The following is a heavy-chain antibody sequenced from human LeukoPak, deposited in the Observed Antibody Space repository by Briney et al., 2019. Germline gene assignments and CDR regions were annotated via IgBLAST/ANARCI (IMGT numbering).Heavy chain of an antibody. Sequence: SSETLSLTCTVSGGSISSYYWSWIRQPPGKGLEWIGYIYYSGSTNYNPSLKSRVTISVDTSKNQFSLKLSSVTAADTAVYYCASGSRDGMDVWGQGTTVTVSS. J-gene: IGHJ6*02. CDR3: ASGSRDGMDV. V-gene: IGHV4-59*01. CDR2: IYYSGST. CDR1: GGSISSYY. D-gene: IGHD1-26*01.